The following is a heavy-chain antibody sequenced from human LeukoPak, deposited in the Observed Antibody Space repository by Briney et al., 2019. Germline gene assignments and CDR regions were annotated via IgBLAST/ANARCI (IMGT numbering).Heavy chain of an antibody. J-gene: IGHJ6*02. V-gene: IGHV1-18*01. CDR1: GYTFTSYG. D-gene: IGHD6-13*01. CDR3: ARGDQLANYYFYGMDV. Sequence: ASVKVSCKASGYTFTSYGISWVRQAPGQGLEWMGWISAYNGNTNYAQKLQGRVTMTTDTSTSTAYMELRSLRPDDTAVYYCARGDQLANYYFYGMDVWGQGTTVTVSS. CDR2: ISAYNGNT.